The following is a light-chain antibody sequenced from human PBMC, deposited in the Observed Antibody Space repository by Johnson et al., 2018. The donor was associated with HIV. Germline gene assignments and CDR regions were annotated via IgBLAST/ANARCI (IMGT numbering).Light chain of an antibody. CDR1: SSNIGNNF. J-gene: IGLJ1*01. V-gene: IGLV1-51*01. Sequence: QSVLTQPPSVSAAPGQKVTVSCSGSSSNIGNNFVSWYQQVPGTAPKLLIYDTDKLPSGIPDRFSGSKSGTSATLGISGLQTGDEADYYCVTWDNSLSGGVFGTGTKVTVL. CDR3: VTWDNSLSGGV. CDR2: DTD.